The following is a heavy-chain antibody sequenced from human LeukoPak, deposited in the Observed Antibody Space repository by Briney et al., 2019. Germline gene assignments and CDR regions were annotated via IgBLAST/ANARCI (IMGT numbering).Heavy chain of an antibody. CDR1: GGPFSGYY. Sequence: SETLSLTYAVYGGPFSGYYWSWIRQPPGKGLEWIGEINHSGSTNYNPSLKSRVTISVDTSKNQFSLKLSSVTAADTAVFYCARATRDLGYNSSWYVASFWFDPWGQGTLVTVSS. D-gene: IGHD6-13*01. CDR3: ARATRDLGYNSSWYVASFWFDP. CDR2: INHSGST. V-gene: IGHV4-34*01. J-gene: IGHJ5*02.